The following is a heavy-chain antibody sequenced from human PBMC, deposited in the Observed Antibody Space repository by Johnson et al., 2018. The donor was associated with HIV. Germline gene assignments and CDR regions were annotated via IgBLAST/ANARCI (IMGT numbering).Heavy chain of an antibody. D-gene: IGHD5/OR15-5a*01. V-gene: IGHV3-33*06. J-gene: IGHJ3*02. CDR2: IWYDGSNK. CDR1: GFTFSSYG. Sequence: QVQLVESGGGVVQPGRSLRLSCAASGFTFSSYGMHWVRQAPGKGLEWVAVIWYDGSNKYYADSVKGRFTISRDNSKNTLYLQMNRLRAEDTAGYYCAKDRGLRVPGAEFVGDIWGQGTLVTVSS. CDR3: AKDRGLRVPGAEFVGDI.